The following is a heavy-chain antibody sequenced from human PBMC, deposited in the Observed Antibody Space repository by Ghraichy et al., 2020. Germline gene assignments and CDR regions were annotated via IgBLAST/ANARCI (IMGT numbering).Heavy chain of an antibody. V-gene: IGHV4-59*01. D-gene: IGHD3-10*01. CDR3: ARVSYYGSVLYYYYYYYMDV. J-gene: IGHJ6*03. Sequence: SETLSLTCTVSGGSISSYYWSWIRQPPGKGLEWIGYIYYSRSTNYNPSLKSRVTISVDTSKNQFSLKLSSVTAADTAVYYCARVSYYGSVLYYYYYYYMDVWGKGTTVTVSS. CDR2: IYYSRST. CDR1: GGSISSYY.